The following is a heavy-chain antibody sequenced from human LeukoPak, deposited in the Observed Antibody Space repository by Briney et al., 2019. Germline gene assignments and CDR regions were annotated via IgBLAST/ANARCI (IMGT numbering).Heavy chain of an antibody. D-gene: IGHD3-3*01. J-gene: IGHJ4*02. CDR2: IKQDGSEK. V-gene: IGHV3-7*01. Sequence: PGGSLRLSCAASGFTFSSYAMSWVRQAPGKGLEWVANIKQDGSEKYYVDSVKGRFTISRDNAKNSLYLQMNSLRAEDTAVYYCARGIPTYYDFWSGYYMVYFDYWGQGTLVTVSS. CDR1: GFTFSSYA. CDR3: ARGIPTYYDFWSGYYMVYFDY.